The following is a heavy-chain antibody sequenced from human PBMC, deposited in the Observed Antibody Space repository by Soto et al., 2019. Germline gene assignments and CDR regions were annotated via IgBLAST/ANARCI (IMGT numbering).Heavy chain of an antibody. V-gene: IGHV1-3*01. D-gene: IGHD1-1*01. J-gene: IGHJ6*03. Sequence: ASVKVSCKASGYTFTSYAMHWVRQAPGQRLEWMGWINAGNGNTKYSQKFQGRVTITRDTSASTAHMELSSLRSEDTAVYYCARARTSGYYYYYMDVWGKGTTVTVSS. CDR2: INAGNGNT. CDR3: ARARTSGYYYYYMDV. CDR1: GYTFTSYA.